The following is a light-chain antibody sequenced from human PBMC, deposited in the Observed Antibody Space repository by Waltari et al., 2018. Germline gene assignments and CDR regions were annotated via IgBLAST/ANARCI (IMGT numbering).Light chain of an antibody. CDR1: QNVLFSSNNKNY. J-gene: IGKJ2*01. CDR2: WAS. Sequence: DIVMTQSPDSLAVSLGERATINCRSSQNVLFSSNNKNYLAWYQQKPGQPPKLLIYWASTRESGVPDRFSGSGSGTDFTLTISSQQAEDVAIYYCQQYYTTPYTFGQGTKLEIK. V-gene: IGKV4-1*01. CDR3: QQYYTTPYT.